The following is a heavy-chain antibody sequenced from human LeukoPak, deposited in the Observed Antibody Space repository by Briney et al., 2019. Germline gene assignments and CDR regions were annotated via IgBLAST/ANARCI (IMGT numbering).Heavy chain of an antibody. J-gene: IGHJ4*02. CDR1: GFSVNDMR. CDR2: IKAGGSEK. D-gene: IGHD1-20*01. V-gene: IGHV3-7*05. CDR3: AYRNNCEY. Sequence: GNLTLNCSGSGFSVNDMRLNRVRPPPGQGLEGVDNIKAGGSEKYYVVSVKGRFTISRDDDKRTVELQLDNLRAEDPAIYYCAYRNNCEYWGQGALVTVSS.